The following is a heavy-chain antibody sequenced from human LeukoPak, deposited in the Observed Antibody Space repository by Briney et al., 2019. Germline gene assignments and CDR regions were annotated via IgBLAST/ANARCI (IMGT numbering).Heavy chain of an antibody. J-gene: IGHJ3*02. CDR3: ARASDYGAPRDAFDI. Sequence: SETLSLTCAGSGGSITSGRYSWGWSRQPPGKGLEWIGYLYLGGSTHYNPSLRTRVTISLDRSKNQLSLNLTSVTAADTAVYYCARASDYGAPRDAFDIWGQGTTVTVSS. CDR1: GGSITSGRYS. V-gene: IGHV4-30-2*01. CDR2: LYLGGST. D-gene: IGHD4-17*01.